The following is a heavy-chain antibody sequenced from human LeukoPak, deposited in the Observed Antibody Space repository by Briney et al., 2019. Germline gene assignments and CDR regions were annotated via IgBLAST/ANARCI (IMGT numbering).Heavy chain of an antibody. CDR2: ISYDGSNK. V-gene: IGHV3-30*04. Sequence: GGSLRLSCAASGFTFSSYAMHWVRQAPGKGLEWVAFISYDGSNKYYADSVKGRFTISRDNSKNTLYLQMNSLRAEDTAVYYCAKELGDGYNLLDAFDIWGQGTMVTVSS. J-gene: IGHJ3*02. CDR1: GFTFSSYA. CDR3: AKELGDGYNLLDAFDI. D-gene: IGHD5-24*01.